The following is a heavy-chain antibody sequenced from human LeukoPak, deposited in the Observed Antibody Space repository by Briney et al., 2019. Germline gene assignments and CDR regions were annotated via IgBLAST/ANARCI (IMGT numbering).Heavy chain of an antibody. CDR2: ISGSGGST. Sequence: PGASLRLSCAASGFTFSSYAMSWVRPAPGKGLEWVSAISGSGGSTYYADSVKGRFTLSRDNSKNTVYLQMNSLRAEDTAVYYCAEEVFNSHWGQGTLVTVSS. D-gene: IGHD3-10*01. V-gene: IGHV3-23*01. CDR1: GFTFSSYA. J-gene: IGHJ4*02. CDR3: AEEVFNSH.